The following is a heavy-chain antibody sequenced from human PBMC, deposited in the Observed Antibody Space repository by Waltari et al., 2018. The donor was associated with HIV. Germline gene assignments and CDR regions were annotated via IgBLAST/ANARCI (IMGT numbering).Heavy chain of an antibody. Sequence: QVQLRESGPGLVKPSETLSLTCTVSGGSISVYYWSWIRQPPGKGLEWIGYIHYSGRSDCRPSLKSRVTISVDTSKNQFSLKLRSVTAADTAVYYCARGHYYDGSGTYYYYGMDVWGQGTTVTVS. D-gene: IGHD3-22*01. CDR2: IHYSGRS. V-gene: IGHV4-59*01. CDR3: ARGHYYDGSGTYYYYGMDV. CDR1: GGSISVYY. J-gene: IGHJ6*02.